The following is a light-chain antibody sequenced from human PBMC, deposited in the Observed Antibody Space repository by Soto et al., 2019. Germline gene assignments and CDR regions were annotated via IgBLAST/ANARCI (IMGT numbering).Light chain of an antibody. J-gene: IGKJ1*01. V-gene: IGKV3-20*01. Sequence: EIVLTQSPGTLSLSPGERATLSCRSSQSVSSSLAWYQQKPGQAPRLLIYGASTRATGIPARFSGSGSGTDFTLTISRLEPEDFAVYYCQQYGNSPQTFGQGTKVDIK. CDR2: GAS. CDR3: QQYGNSPQT. CDR1: QSVSSS.